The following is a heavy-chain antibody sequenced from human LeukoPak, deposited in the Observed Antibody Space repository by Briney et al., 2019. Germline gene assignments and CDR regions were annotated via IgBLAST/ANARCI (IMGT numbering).Heavy chain of an antibody. Sequence: PGGSLRLSCAASGFTFSSYAMSWVRQAPGKGLEWVSAISGSGGSTYYADSVKGRFTTSRDNSKNTLYLQMNSLRAEDTAVYYCAKDSSITMVRGVTLFDIWGQGTMVTVSS. J-gene: IGHJ3*02. CDR1: GFTFSSYA. D-gene: IGHD3-10*01. CDR3: AKDSSITMVRGVTLFDI. CDR2: ISGSGGST. V-gene: IGHV3-23*01.